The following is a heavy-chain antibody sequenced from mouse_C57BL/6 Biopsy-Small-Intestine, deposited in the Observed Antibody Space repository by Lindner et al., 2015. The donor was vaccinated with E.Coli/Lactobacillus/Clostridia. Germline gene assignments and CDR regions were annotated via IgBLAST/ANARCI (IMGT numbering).Heavy chain of an antibody. J-gene: IGHJ4*01. CDR1: GYSFSYSW. CDR3: ARFPHYYAMDF. CDR2: IYPGDGNT. Sequence: VQLQESGPELVKPGTSVKISCKTSGYSFSYSWINWVKQRPGKGLEWIGRIYPGDGNTNYNGKFKDKATLTADKSSTTASMQLSGLTSEDSAVYFCARFPHYYAMDFWGQGTSVTVSS. V-gene: IGHV1-82*01.